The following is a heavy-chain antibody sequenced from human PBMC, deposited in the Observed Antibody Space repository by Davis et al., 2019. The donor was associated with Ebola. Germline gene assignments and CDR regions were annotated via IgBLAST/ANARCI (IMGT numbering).Heavy chain of an antibody. J-gene: IGHJ5*02. Sequence: ASVKVSCKASGYTFTSYDINWVRQATGQGLEWMGWINPNSGGTNYAQEFQGRVTMTRDTSISTAYMELSRLRSDDTAVYYCARDRGSSSSTGIWFDPWGQGTLVTVSS. CDR2: INPNSGGT. CDR1: GYTFTSYD. D-gene: IGHD6-13*01. CDR3: ARDRGSSSSTGIWFDP. V-gene: IGHV1-2*02.